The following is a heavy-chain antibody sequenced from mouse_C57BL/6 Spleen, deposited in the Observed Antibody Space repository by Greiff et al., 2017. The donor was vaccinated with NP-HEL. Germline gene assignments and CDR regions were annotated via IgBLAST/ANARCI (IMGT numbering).Heavy chain of an antibody. V-gene: IGHV1-78*01. D-gene: IGHD2-12*01. Sequence: VQLQQSDAELVKPGASVKISCKVSGYTFTDHTIHWMKQRPEQGLEWIGYIYPRDGSTKYNEKFKGKATLTADKSSSTAYMQLNSLTSEDSAVYFCASEDLRGYYAMDYWGQGTSATVSS. J-gene: IGHJ4*01. CDR1: GYTFTDHT. CDR2: IYPRDGST. CDR3: ASEDLRGYYAMDY.